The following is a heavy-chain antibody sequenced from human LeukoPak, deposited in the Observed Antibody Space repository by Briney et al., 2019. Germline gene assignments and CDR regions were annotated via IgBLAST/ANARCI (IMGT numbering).Heavy chain of an antibody. CDR2: TYYKSKWNN. Sequence: SQTLSLTCAISGDSVSRNSAAWNWIRQSPSRGLEWLGRTYYKSKWNNNYAVSVKSRITINSDTSKNQFSLQLNSVIPEDTAVYYWARGDQGFDYWGQGTLVTVSS. CDR3: ARGDQGFDY. J-gene: IGHJ4*02. V-gene: IGHV6-1*01. CDR1: GDSVSRNSAA.